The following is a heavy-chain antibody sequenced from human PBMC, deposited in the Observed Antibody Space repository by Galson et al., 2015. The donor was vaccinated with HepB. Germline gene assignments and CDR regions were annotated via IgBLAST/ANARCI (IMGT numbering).Heavy chain of an antibody. D-gene: IGHD3-3*01. CDR2: IKQDGSEK. J-gene: IGHJ6*02. V-gene: IGHV3-7*03. CDR3: ARDPDYDFWSGYFGMDV. CDR1: GFTFSSYW. Sequence: SLRLSCAASGFTFSSYWMSWVRQAPGKGLEWVANIKQDGSEKYYVDSVKGRFTISRDNAKNSLYLQMNSLRAEDTAVYYCARDPDYDFWSGYFGMDVWGQGTTVTVSS.